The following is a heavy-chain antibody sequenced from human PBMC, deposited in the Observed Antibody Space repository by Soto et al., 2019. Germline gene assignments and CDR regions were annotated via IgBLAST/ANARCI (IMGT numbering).Heavy chain of an antibody. CDR3: ASALSSKVGGMSGSYFRYAFDI. CDR2: IYPGDSDT. Sequence: GESLKISCKGSGDSFISYWIGWVRQMPGKGLEWMGIIYPGDSDTRYSPSFQGQVTISADKSISTAYLQWSSLKASDTAMYYCASALSSKVGGMSGSYFRYAFDIWGQGTMVTVSS. CDR1: GDSFISYW. J-gene: IGHJ3*02. D-gene: IGHD1-26*01. V-gene: IGHV5-51*01.